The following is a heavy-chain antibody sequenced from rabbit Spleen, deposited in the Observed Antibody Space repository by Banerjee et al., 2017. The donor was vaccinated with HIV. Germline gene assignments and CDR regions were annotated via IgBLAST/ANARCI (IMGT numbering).Heavy chain of an antibody. CDR1: GFDFSSYG. Sequence: QEQLVESGGGLVQPGGSLKLSCKASGFDFSSYGVSWVRQAPGKGLEWIGYIDPVFGITYYANWVNGRFSISRENAQNTVFLQMTSLTAADTATYFCARDLDGVIGWNFGWWGQGTLVTVS. CDR2: IDPVFGIT. CDR3: ARDLDGVIGWNFGW. D-gene: IGHD1-1*01. V-gene: IGHV1S47*01. J-gene: IGHJ4*01.